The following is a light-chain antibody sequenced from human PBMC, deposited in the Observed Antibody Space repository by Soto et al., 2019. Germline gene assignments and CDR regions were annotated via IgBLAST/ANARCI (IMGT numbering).Light chain of an antibody. CDR2: EVN. J-gene: IGLJ3*02. Sequence: SVLTQPPSASGSPGQSVTISCTGTSSDVGGYNYVSWYQQHPGKAPKLMIYEVNKRPSGVPDRFSGSKSGNTASLTVSGLQAEDEADYYCSSYAGSKLVFGGGTKLTVL. V-gene: IGLV2-8*01. CDR1: SSDVGGYNY. CDR3: SSYAGSKLV.